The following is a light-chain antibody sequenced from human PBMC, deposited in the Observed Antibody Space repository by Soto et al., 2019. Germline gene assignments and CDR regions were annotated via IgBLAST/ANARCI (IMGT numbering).Light chain of an antibody. J-gene: IGKJ4*01. V-gene: IGKV4-1*01. Sequence: DIVLTQSPESLAVSLGERATINCKSSQTVLYSANNKNYLAWYQQKPGHPPKLLIYWASARESGVPDRFSGSGSGTDFTLTIRSLQAEDVAVYYCQQYFETPLTFGGGTKVEIK. CDR2: WAS. CDR1: QTVLYSANNKNY. CDR3: QQYFETPLT.